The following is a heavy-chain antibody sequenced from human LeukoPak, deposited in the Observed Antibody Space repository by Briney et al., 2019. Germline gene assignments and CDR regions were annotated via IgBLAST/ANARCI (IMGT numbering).Heavy chain of an antibody. D-gene: IGHD2-21*02. J-gene: IGHJ4*02. V-gene: IGHV3-23*01. Sequence: GGSLRLSCAASGFTFHTYGRSWVRQAPGKELEWVSSISSNSANTYYADSVKGRFTISRDNSKNTLYLQMNSLRAEDTAVYYCAKDGTGCGGDCYSDYWGQGTLVTVSS. CDR1: GFTFHTYG. CDR3: AKDGTGCGGDCYSDY. CDR2: ISSNSANT.